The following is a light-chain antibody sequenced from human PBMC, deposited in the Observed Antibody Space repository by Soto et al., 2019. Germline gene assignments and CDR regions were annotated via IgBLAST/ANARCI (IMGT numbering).Light chain of an antibody. J-gene: IGKJ5*01. CDR3: QQRSSWPIT. CDR2: DAS. V-gene: IGKV3-11*01. Sequence: DTLLTQSPATLSLSPGERVTLSCRATQRVINSLAWYQQKSGQAPRLLIYDASFRATGIPARFSGSGSGTDFTLIINSLEPEDFAVYYCQQRSSWPITFGQGTRLEIK. CDR1: QRVINS.